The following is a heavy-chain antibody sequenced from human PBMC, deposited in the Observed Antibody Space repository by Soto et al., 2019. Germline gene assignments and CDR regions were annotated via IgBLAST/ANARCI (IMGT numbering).Heavy chain of an antibody. CDR2: INPNSGGT. V-gene: IGHV1-2*02. J-gene: IGHJ5*02. Sequence: ASVNVSCKASGDTFTGYYMHWVRQAPGQGLEWMGWINPNSGGTNYAQKFQGRVTMTRDTSISTAYMELSRLRSDDTAVYYCARPYCSSTSCSNWFDPCGQRPLVTVSS. CDR1: GDTFTGYY. CDR3: ARPYCSSTSCSNWFDP. D-gene: IGHD2-2*01.